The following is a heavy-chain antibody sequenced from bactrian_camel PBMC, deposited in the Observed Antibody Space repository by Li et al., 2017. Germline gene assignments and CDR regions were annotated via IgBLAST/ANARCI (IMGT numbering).Heavy chain of an antibody. CDR2: ISPDGTT. CDR1: GFTSFACS. J-gene: IGHJ4*01. Sequence: HVQLVESGGGSVQTGGSLRLSCTAPGFTSFACSMDRYRQAEGKQREWVSAISPDGTTKLADSIKGRFTISQDKDKDTVYLQLNSATPEDSAEYYCSGLAAVQALGEMPCIWAQGTQVTVS. CDR3: SGLAAVQALGEMPCI. V-gene: IGHV3S53*01. D-gene: IGHD3*01.